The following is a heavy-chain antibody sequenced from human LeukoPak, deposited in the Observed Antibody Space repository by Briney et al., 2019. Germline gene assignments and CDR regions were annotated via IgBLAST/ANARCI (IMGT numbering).Heavy chain of an antibody. CDR2: IIPILGIA. CDR3: ARENPRYYGVIWYFDY. D-gene: IGHD4-17*01. V-gene: IGHV1-69*04. J-gene: IGHJ4*02. Sequence: SVKVSCKASGGTFSSYAISWVRQAPGQGLEWMGRIIPILGIANYAQKFQGRVTITADKSTSTAYMELSSLRSEDTAVYYCARENPRYYGVIWYFDYWGQGTLVTVSS. CDR1: GGTFSSYA.